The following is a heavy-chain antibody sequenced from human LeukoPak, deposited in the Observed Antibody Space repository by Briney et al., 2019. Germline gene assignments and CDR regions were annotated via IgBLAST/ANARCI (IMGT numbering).Heavy chain of an antibody. CDR2: ISGSDGTT. Sequence: GGSLRLSCAASGFTFSRFAMSWVRQAPGKDMEWVSSISGSDGTTYYAESVEGRFTISRDNSKNILYLQMNSLRADDTAVYYCAKDANYFDSSGYLIPFDYWGQGTLVTVSS. J-gene: IGHJ4*02. CDR1: GFTFSRFA. CDR3: AKDANYFDSSGYLIPFDY. D-gene: IGHD3-22*01. V-gene: IGHV3-23*01.